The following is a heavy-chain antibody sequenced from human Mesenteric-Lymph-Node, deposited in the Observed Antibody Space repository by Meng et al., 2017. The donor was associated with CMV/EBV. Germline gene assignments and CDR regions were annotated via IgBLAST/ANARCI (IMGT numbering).Heavy chain of an antibody. V-gene: IGHV3-43*01. CDR3: AKLAKPGYTSSFYFDY. D-gene: IGHD6-13*01. CDR2: ITWDGATT. Sequence: GGSLRLSCAASGFTFSSYTMHWVRQVPGKGLEWVSLITWDGATTKYADSVKGRFTISRDNSGYSLFLQMNSLQIGDTAFYYCAKLAKPGYTSSFYFDYWGQGTLVTVSS. J-gene: IGHJ4*02. CDR1: GFTFSSYT.